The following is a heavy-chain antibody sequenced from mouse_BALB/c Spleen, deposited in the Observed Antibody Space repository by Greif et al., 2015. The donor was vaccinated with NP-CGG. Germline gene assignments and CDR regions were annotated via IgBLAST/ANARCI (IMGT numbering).Heavy chain of an antibody. CDR3: AFYDYDVIAY. J-gene: IGHJ3*01. CDR2: IDPANGNT. V-gene: IGHV14-3*02. Sequence: VQLKDSGAELVKPGASVKLSCTASGFNIKDTYMHWVKQRPEQGLEWIGRIDPANGNTKYDPKFQGKATITADTSSNTAYLQLSSLTSEDTAVYYCAFYDYDVIAYWGQGTLVTVSA. CDR1: GFNIKDTY. D-gene: IGHD2-4*01.